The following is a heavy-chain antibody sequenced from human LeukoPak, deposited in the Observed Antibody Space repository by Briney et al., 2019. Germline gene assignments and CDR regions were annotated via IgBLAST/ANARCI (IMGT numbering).Heavy chain of an antibody. J-gene: IGHJ4*02. CDR1: GYSFTGSY. Sequence: ASVKVSCKASGYSFTGSYIHWVRQAPGQGLEWMGCINPNSGVTNFAQKFQGRVTMTRDTSISTAYMELSRPRSDDTAVYYCARGYGSAWHGDFWGQGTLVTVSS. CDR2: INPNSGVT. CDR3: ARGYGSAWHGDF. D-gene: IGHD6-19*01. V-gene: IGHV1-2*02.